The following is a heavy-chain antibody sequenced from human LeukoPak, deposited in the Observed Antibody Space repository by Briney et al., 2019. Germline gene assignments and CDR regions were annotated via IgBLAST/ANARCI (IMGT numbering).Heavy chain of an antibody. CDR3: AVTIRAAAGESHY. D-gene: IGHD6-13*01. V-gene: IGHV4-59*08. CDR1: GGSISSYY. CDR2: IYYSGST. Sequence: SETLSLTCTVSGGSISSYYWSWIRQPPGKGLEWIGYIYYSGSTNYNPSLKSRVTISVDTSKNQFSLKLSSVTAADTAVYYCAVTIRAAAGESHYWGQGTLVTVSS. J-gene: IGHJ4*02.